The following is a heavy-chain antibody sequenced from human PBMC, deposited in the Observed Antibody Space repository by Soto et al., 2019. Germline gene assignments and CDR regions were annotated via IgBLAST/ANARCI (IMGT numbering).Heavy chain of an antibody. J-gene: IGHJ6*02. CDR1: GFTFSSYG. Sequence: PGGSLRLSCAASGFTFSSYGMHWVRQAPGKGLEWVAVIWYDGSNKYYADSVKGRFTISRDNSKNTLYLQMNSLRAEDTAVYYCARDWDWTPARDPAATSYYYYGMDVWGQGTTVTVSS. V-gene: IGHV3-33*01. D-gene: IGHD2-2*01. CDR2: IWYDGSNK. CDR3: ARDWDWTPARDPAATSYYYYGMDV.